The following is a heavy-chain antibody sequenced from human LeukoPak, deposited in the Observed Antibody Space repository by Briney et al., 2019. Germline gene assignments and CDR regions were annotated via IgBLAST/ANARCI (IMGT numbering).Heavy chain of an antibody. J-gene: IGHJ4*02. CDR1: GFTFSNYA. Sequence: PGGSLRLSCAASGFTFSNYAMSWVRQAPGKGLEWVSAISGSGGSTYYADSVKGRFTISRDNSKNTLYLQMNRLRAEDTAVYYCARASIAARRAFDYWGQGTLVTVSS. CDR2: ISGSGGST. D-gene: IGHD6-6*01. CDR3: ARASIAARRAFDY. V-gene: IGHV3-23*01.